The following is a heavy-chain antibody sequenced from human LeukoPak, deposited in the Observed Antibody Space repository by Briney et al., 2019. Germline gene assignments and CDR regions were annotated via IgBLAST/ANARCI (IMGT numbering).Heavy chain of an antibody. CDR3: AKDLIAYDYVWGSYRYTPIFDY. Sequence: GGSLRLSCAASGFTVSSNYMSWVRQAPGKGLEWVSVIYSGGSTYYADSVKGRFTISRDNSKNTLYLQMNSLRAEDTAVYYCAKDLIAYDYVWGSYRYTPIFDYWGQGSLVTVSS. CDR1: GFTVSSNY. D-gene: IGHD3-16*02. V-gene: IGHV3-66*01. J-gene: IGHJ4*02. CDR2: IYSGGST.